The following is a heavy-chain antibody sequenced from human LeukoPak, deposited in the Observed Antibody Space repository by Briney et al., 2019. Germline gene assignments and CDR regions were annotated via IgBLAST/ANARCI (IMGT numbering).Heavy chain of an antibody. D-gene: IGHD5-18*01. CDR3: ARRERLGYSYGRGTLDI. J-gene: IGHJ3*02. V-gene: IGHV3-66*01. Sequence: GRSLRLSCAASGLTFTTYAMHWVRQAPGKGLEWVSFIDSTGSTYYADSVKGRFTISRDNSRNTLYLQMNSLRVEDTAVYYCARRERLGYSYGRGTLDIWGQGTMVTVSS. CDR2: IDSTGST. CDR1: GLTFTTYA.